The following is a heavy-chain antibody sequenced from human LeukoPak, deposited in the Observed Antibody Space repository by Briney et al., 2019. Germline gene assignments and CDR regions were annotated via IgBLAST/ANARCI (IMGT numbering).Heavy chain of an antibody. Sequence: SETLSLTRTVSGGSISSYYWTWIRQPAGKGLEWIGRIYLSGSTNYNPSLKSRVTMSVDTSNNQFSLKLSSVTGADTAVYYCARENSGSYREFDYWGQGTLVTVSS. CDR2: IYLSGST. V-gene: IGHV4-4*07. J-gene: IGHJ4*02. D-gene: IGHD1-26*01. CDR1: GGSISSYY. CDR3: ARENSGSYREFDY.